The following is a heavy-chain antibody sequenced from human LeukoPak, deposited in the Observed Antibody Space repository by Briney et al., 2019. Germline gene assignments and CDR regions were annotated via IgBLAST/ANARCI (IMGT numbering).Heavy chain of an antibody. V-gene: IGHV3-21*01. J-gene: IGHJ4*02. CDR1: GFTFSSYS. Sequence: PGGSLRLSCAASGFTFSSYSMNWVRQAPGKGLEWVSSISSSSSYIYYADSVKGRFTISRDNAKNSLYLQMNSLRAEDTAVYYCARDARYYDSSGNDYWGQGTLVTVSS. CDR3: ARDARYYDSSGNDY. CDR2: ISSSSSYI. D-gene: IGHD3-22*01.